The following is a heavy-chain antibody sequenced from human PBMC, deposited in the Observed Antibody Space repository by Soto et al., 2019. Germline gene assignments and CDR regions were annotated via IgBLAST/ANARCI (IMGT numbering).Heavy chain of an antibody. D-gene: IGHD1-1*01. Sequence: GASVKVSCKASGYTFTSYYMNWVRQAPGQGLEWLGIINPSGGYTTYAQRFLGRVTMTSDTSTSTVHMELGSLTSEDTAVYYCARVDKQLGTTFFDYWGQGILVTVSS. J-gene: IGHJ4*02. CDR2: INPSGGYT. CDR3: ARVDKQLGTTFFDY. V-gene: IGHV1-46*03. CDR1: GYTFTSYY.